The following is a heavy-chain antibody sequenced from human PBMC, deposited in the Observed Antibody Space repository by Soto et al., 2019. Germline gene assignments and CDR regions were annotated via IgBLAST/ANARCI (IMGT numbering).Heavy chain of an antibody. D-gene: IGHD6-19*01. J-gene: IGHJ4*02. V-gene: IGHV3-23*01. CDR2: LSGSGTST. CDR1: GFTFVNYA. Sequence: EVQLLESGGGLVQPGGSLRLSCAASGFTFVNYAMNWVRQAPGKGLEWVATLSGSGTSTYYADSVKGRFTISRDNSRNTLYLQMNSLRAEDTAVYYSAKGTSNGGWFNPFDYWGQGTLVTVSS. CDR3: AKGTSNGGWFNPFDY.